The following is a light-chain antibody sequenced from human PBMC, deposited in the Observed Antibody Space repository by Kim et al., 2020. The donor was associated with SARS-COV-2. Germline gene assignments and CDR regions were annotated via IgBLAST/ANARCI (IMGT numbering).Light chain of an antibody. Sequence: SSELTQDPVVSVALGQTVRITCQGDSLRNYYATWYQQKPRQAPVLVIYGRNNRPSGIPDRFSGSASGNTASLTISGTQAEDEADFYCQSRDSGGKVVFGGGTKLTVL. J-gene: IGLJ2*01. CDR1: SLRNYY. CDR3: QSRDSGGKVV. CDR2: GRN. V-gene: IGLV3-19*01.